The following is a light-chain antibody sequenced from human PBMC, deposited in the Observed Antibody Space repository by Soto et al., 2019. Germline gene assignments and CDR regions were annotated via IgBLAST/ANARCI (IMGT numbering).Light chain of an antibody. CDR1: QSINNF. CDR2: AAS. V-gene: IGKV1-39*01. CDR3: QQYNINRA. Sequence: DIQVTQPPSSLSASVGDRVTITCRASQSINNFLNWYQQKPGKGPKLLIYAASSLQSGVQSSFSASGSGTDSTLTISSLQPDDFATYYCQQYNINRACGQGTKVDIK. J-gene: IGKJ1*01.